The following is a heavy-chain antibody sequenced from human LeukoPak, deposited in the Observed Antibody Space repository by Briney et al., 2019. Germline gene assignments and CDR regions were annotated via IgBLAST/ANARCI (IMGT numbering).Heavy chain of an antibody. J-gene: IGHJ6*04. D-gene: IGHD5-18*01. CDR1: GGSISSYY. Sequence: SETLSLTCTVSGGSISSYYWSWIRQPPGKGLEWIGYIYDSGSTNYNPSLKSRVTISVVTSKKQFSLKLTSVTAADTAVYYCARGFRGYSYGPLRYYYGMDVWGKGTTVTVSS. V-gene: IGHV4-59*01. CDR3: ARGFRGYSYGPLRYYYGMDV. CDR2: IYDSGST.